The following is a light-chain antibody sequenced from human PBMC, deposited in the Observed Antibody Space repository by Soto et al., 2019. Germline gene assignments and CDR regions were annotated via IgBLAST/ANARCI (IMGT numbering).Light chain of an antibody. J-gene: IGLJ2*01. V-gene: IGLV1-40*01. CDR2: GNS. CDR3: QSYDSSLSVV. CDR1: SSNIGAGYD. Sequence: QAVVTQPPSVSGAPGQRVTISCTGSSSNIGAGYDVHWYQQLPGTAPKILIYGNSNRPSGVPDRFSGSKSGTSASLAITGLQADDEADYYCQSYDSSLSVVFGGGTQLTVL.